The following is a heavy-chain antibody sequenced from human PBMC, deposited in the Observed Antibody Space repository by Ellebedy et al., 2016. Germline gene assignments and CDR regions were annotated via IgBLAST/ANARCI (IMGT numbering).Heavy chain of an antibody. Sequence: GESLKISXAASGFTFSSYAMHWVRQAPGKGLEWVAVISYDGSNKYYADSVKGRFTISRDNSKNTLYLQMNSLRAEDTAVYYCAKDLVGIAVAGTADYWGQGTLVTVSS. CDR1: GFTFSSYA. D-gene: IGHD6-19*01. V-gene: IGHV3-30-3*01. CDR2: ISYDGSNK. CDR3: AKDLVGIAVAGTADY. J-gene: IGHJ4*02.